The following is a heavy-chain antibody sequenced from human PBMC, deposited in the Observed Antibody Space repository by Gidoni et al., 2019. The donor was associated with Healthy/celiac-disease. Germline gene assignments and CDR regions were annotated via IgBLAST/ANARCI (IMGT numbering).Heavy chain of an antibody. D-gene: IGHD2-2*01. Sequence: QVQLQQWGAGLLKPSETLSLTCAVYGGSFSGYYWSWIRQPPGKGLEWIGEINHSGSTNYNPSLKSRVTISVDTSTNQFSLKLSSVTAADTAVYYCARGRDIVVVPAAMKTVYYFDYWGQGTLVTVSS. CDR3: ARGRDIVVVPAAMKTVYYFDY. J-gene: IGHJ4*02. CDR2: INHSGST. V-gene: IGHV4-34*01. CDR1: GGSFSGYY.